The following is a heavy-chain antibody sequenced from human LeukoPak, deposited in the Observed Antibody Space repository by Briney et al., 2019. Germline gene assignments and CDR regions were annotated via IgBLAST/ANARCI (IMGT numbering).Heavy chain of an antibody. CDR2: INHSGST. CDR1: GGSISSYY. D-gene: IGHD3-9*01. V-gene: IGHV4-34*01. Sequence: PSETLSLTCTVSGGSISSYYWSWIRQPPGKGLEWIGEINHSGSTNYNPSLKSRVTISVDTSKNQFSLKLSSVTAADTAVYYCARSPDQLRYFDWLLYRSRYFDYWGQGTLVTVSS. CDR3: ARSPDQLRYFDWLLYRSRYFDY. J-gene: IGHJ4*02.